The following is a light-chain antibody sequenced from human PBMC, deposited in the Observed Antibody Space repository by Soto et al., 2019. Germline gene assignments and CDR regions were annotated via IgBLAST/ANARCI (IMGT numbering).Light chain of an antibody. J-gene: IGLJ2*01. Sequence: QSVLTQPPSASGTPGQRVTISCSGSSSNIGRNTVNWYQQFPGTAPKLLIYSNTQRPSGVPDRFSGSKSGTSASLAISGLQSEDEADYFCAAWDDSLTGVVFGGATKLTVL. CDR3: AAWDDSLTGVV. CDR2: SNT. V-gene: IGLV1-44*01. CDR1: SSNIGRNT.